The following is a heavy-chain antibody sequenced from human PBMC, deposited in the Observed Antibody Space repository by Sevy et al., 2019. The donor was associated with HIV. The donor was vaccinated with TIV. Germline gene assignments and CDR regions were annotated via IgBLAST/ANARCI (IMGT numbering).Heavy chain of an antibody. Sequence: GGSLRLSCAASGLTFSTYGMHWVRQAPGKGLEWVAVISYDGNIQYYADSVKGRFTVSRDNSKNTLYLRMNSLRAEDSAVYYCAKDQGGYNYAPGYWGQGTLGTVSS. D-gene: IGHD5-18*01. V-gene: IGHV3-30*18. CDR1: GLTFSTYG. J-gene: IGHJ4*02. CDR3: AKDQGGYNYAPGY. CDR2: ISYDGNIQ.